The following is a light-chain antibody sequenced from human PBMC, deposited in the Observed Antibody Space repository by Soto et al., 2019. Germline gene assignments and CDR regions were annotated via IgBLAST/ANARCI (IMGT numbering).Light chain of an antibody. CDR1: QSISRY. CDR2: DAS. J-gene: IGKJ4*01. Sequence: EIVLTQSPATLSLSPGERATLSCRSSQSISRYLAWYQQKPGQPPRLLIYDASNRATGIPARFSGRGSGTDFTLTNSSLEREDFAVYYCQHRGDWPPGATFGEGTTVEIK. CDR3: QHRGDWPPGAT. V-gene: IGKV3-11*01.